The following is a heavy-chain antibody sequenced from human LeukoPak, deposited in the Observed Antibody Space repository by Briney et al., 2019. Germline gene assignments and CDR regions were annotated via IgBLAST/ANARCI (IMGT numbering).Heavy chain of an antibody. D-gene: IGHD3-10*01. CDR1: GFTFSSYA. CDR3: AKEQAGYYCSGSTIDH. V-gene: IGHV3-23*01. J-gene: IGHJ4*02. CDR2: ISGSGGST. Sequence: PGGSLRLSCAASGFTFSSYAMSWVRQAPGKGLEWVSAISGSGGSTYYADSVKSRFTISRDNSKNTLYLQMNSLRAEDTAVYYCAKEQAGYYCSGSTIDHWGQGTLVTVSS.